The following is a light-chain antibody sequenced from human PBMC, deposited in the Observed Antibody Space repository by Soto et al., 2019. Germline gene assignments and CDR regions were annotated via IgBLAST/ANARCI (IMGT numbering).Light chain of an antibody. CDR3: QVWDSSTV. V-gene: IGLV3-9*01. CDR2: RDG. J-gene: IGLJ2*01. CDR1: NIGSKN. Sequence: SYELTQPLSVSVALGQTARITCGGNNIGSKNVHWYQQKPGQAPVLVIYRDGNRPSGIPERSSGSNSGNAATLTISRDQAGDEADYYCQVWDSSTVFGGGTKLTVL.